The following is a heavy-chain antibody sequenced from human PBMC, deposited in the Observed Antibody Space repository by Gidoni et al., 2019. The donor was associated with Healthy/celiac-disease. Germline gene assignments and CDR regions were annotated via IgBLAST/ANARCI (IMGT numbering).Heavy chain of an antibody. CDR2: ISWNSGSI. J-gene: IGHJ3*02. CDR1: GFTFDDYA. CDR3: AKDIRSGSSWLGYSFDI. V-gene: IGHV3-9*01. D-gene: IGHD6-13*01. Sequence: EVQLVESGGGLVQHGRSLRLSCAASGFTFDDYAMHWVRQAPGKGLEWVSGISWNSGSIGYADSVKGRFTISRDNAKNSLYLQMNSLRAEDTALYYCAKDIRSGSSWLGYSFDIWGQGTMVTVSS.